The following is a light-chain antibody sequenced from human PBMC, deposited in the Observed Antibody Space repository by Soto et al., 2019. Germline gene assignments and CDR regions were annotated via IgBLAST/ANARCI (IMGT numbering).Light chain of an antibody. CDR1: QSISTR. J-gene: IGKJ1*01. V-gene: IGKV1-5*01. CDR3: QQYHTYSPWA. CDR2: DAS. Sequence: GDRVTITCRASQSISTRLAWYQQKPGKAPKFLIYDASSLQSGVPSRFSGSGSGTEFTLTISSLQPDDFATYYCQQYHTYSPWAFGQGTKVDIK.